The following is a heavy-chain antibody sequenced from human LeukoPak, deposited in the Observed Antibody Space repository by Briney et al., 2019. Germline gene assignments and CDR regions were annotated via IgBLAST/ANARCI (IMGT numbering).Heavy chain of an antibody. CDR1: GGSVSGDGYY. J-gene: IGHJ6*02. Sequence: SETLSLTCTVSGGSVSGDGYYWSWIRQSPGKGLESIGYIFYSGSTNYNPSLKSRVTISVDTSNNQFSLKLSSVTAADTAVYYCARTDVWGQGTTVTVSS. V-gene: IGHV4-61*08. CDR3: ARTDV. CDR2: IFYSGST.